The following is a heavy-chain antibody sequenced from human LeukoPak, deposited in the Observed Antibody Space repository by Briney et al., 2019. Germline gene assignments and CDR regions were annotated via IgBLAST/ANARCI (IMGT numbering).Heavy chain of an antibody. D-gene: IGHD6-13*01. Sequence: ASVKVSCKASGYTFTSYYMHWVRQATGQGLEWMGWMNPNSGNTGYAQKFQGRVTMTRNTSISTAYMELSSLRSEDTAVYYCARGVIAAAGKIDYWGQGTLVTVSS. CDR3: ARGVIAAAGKIDY. J-gene: IGHJ4*02. CDR2: MNPNSGNT. V-gene: IGHV1-8*02. CDR1: GYTFTSYY.